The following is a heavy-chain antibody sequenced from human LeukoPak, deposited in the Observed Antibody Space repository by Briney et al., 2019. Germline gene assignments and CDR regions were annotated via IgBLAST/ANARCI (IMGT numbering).Heavy chain of an antibody. CDR3: AREGIAYSFDY. J-gene: IGHJ4*02. V-gene: IGHV3-21*01. Sequence: GGSLRLSCAASGFPFSSYWMAWVRQAPGKGLEWVSSISSSSSYIYYADSVKGRFTISRDNAKNSLYLQMNSLRAEDTAVYYCAREGIAYSFDYWGQGTLVTVSS. CDR2: ISSSSSYI. CDR1: GFPFSSYW. D-gene: IGHD6-13*01.